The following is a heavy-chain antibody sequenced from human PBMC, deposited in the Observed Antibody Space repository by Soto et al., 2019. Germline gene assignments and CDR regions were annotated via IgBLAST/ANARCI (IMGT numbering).Heavy chain of an antibody. J-gene: IGHJ4*02. Sequence: EVQLVESGGGLVQPGGSLRLSCAASGFTFSSDAMHCVRQAPGKGLEYVSDISSNGGSTYYANSVKGRFTISRDNSKNTLYLQMGSLRAEDMAVYYCARRGYSGYEIDYWGQGTLVTVSS. CDR1: GFTFSSDA. CDR2: ISSNGGST. V-gene: IGHV3-64*01. CDR3: ARRGYSGYEIDY. D-gene: IGHD5-12*01.